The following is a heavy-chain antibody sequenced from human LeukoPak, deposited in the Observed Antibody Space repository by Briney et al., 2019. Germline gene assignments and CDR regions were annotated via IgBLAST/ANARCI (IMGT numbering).Heavy chain of an antibody. V-gene: IGHV3-30*18. CDR1: GFTFSSYG. CDR2: ISYDGSNK. J-gene: IGHJ6*02. Sequence: GGSLRLSCAASGFTFSSYGMHWVSQAPGKGMGWVAVISYDGSNKYYADSVKGRFTISRDNSKNTLYLQMNSLRAEDTAVYYCAKDPRYYYGMDVWGQGTTVTVSS. CDR3: AKDPRYYYGMDV.